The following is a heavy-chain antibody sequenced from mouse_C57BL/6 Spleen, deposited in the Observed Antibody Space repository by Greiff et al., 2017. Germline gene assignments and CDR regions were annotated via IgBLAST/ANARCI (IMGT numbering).Heavy chain of an antibody. V-gene: IGHV2-5*01. CDR1: GFSLTSYG. J-gene: IGHJ4*01. D-gene: IGHD1-2*01. Sequence: VQGVESGPGLVQPSQSLSITCTVSGFSLTSYGVHWVRQSPGKGLEWLGVIWRGGSTDYNAAFMSRLSITKDNSKSQVFFKMNSLQADDTAIYYCAKNLHYSNYYAMGYWGQGTSVTVSS. CDR3: AKNLHYSNYYAMGY. CDR2: IWRGGST.